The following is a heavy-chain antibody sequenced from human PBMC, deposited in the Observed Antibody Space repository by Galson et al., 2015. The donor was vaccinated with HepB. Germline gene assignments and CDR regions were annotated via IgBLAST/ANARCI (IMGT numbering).Heavy chain of an antibody. CDR2: INSSGGST. CDR3: ALRAVAGTYYFDY. CDR1: GCTFTSYY. V-gene: IGHV1-46*01. J-gene: IGHJ4*02. Sequence: SVKVSCKASGCTFTSYYMHWVRQAPGQGLEWMGIINSSGGSTSYAQKFQGRVTMTRDTSTSTVYMELSNLRSEDTAVYYCALRAVAGTYYFDYWGQGTLVTVSS. D-gene: IGHD6-19*01.